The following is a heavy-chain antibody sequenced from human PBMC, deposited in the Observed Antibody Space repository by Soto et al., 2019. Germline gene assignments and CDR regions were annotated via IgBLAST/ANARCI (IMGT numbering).Heavy chain of an antibody. CDR3: GRESGETWDYEAY. V-gene: IGHV4-4*07. CDR1: GGSISSYR. CDR2: ISNNGNT. J-gene: IGHJ4*02. Sequence: PSETLSLTCTVSGGSISSYRWSWIRQPAWKGLEWFGRISNNGNTQYNPSLKSRVTVSVDTSRNQFFLNLHSVTAADSAVYFCGRESGETWDYEAYWGQGTPGTSPQ. D-gene: IGHD1-7*01.